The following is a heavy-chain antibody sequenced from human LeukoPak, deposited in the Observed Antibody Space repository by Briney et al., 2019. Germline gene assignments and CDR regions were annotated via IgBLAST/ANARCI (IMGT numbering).Heavy chain of an antibody. Sequence: SETLSLTCTVYGGSISSYYWSWIRQPPGKGLEWIGYTHYTGSTSVNPSLKSRVTISVDTSKNQFSLKVSSVTAADTAVYYCARDGDTAMILFAFDMWGQGTMVTVSS. D-gene: IGHD5-18*01. J-gene: IGHJ3*02. CDR3: ARDGDTAMILFAFDM. CDR1: GGSISSYY. CDR2: THYTGST. V-gene: IGHV4-59*01.